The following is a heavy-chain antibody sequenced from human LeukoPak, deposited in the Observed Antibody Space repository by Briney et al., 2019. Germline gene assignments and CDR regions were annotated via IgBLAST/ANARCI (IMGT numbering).Heavy chain of an antibody. CDR1: GFIFSSYD. CDR3: VRGTRAFDL. V-gene: IGHV3-48*04. Sequence: GGSLRLSCAASGFIFSSYDFNWVRQAPGKGLERVSYISSRSRTIYYADSVKGRFTISRDNAQKSLYLQINSLRGDDTALYYCVRGTRAFDLWGQGTMLTVSS. CDR2: ISSRSRTI. J-gene: IGHJ3*01.